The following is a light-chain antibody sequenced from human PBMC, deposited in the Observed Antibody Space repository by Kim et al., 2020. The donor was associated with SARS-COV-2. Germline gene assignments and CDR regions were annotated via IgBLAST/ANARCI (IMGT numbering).Light chain of an antibody. CDR3: CSYAGIWTPL. CDR2: DYT. J-gene: IGLJ2*01. V-gene: IGLV2-23*01. Sequence: PGRAPKLLIFDYTKRPSGVANRFSGSKSGNTASLTISGLQAEDEAEYHCCSYAGIWTPLFGGGTQLTVL.